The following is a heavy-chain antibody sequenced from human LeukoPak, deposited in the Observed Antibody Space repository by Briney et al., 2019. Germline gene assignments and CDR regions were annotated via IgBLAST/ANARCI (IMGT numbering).Heavy chain of an antibody. Sequence: GGSLRLSSAASGFTFSSYSMNWVRQAPGKGLEWVSYISSSSSTIYYADSVKGRFTISRDNAKNSLYLQMNSLRAEDTAVYYCATAPNNYDSSGYDYWGQGTLVTVSS. V-gene: IGHV3-48*01. CDR2: ISSSSSTI. CDR3: ATAPNNYDSSGYDY. J-gene: IGHJ4*02. D-gene: IGHD3-22*01. CDR1: GFTFSSYS.